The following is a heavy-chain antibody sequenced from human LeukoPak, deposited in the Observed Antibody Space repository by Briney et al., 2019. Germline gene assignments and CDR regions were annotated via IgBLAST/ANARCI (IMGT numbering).Heavy chain of an antibody. Sequence: PGGSLRLSCAASGFTFSNHWMHWVRQAPGKGLMWVSRINRGGSRTDYADSVKGRFTISRDDAKNTLYLQLNSLRAEDTAVYYCARGCGGDCYSPFDFWGQGTLVTVSS. D-gene: IGHD2-21*02. CDR1: GFTFSNHW. CDR3: ARGCGGDCYSPFDF. CDR2: INRGGSRT. J-gene: IGHJ4*02. V-gene: IGHV3-74*01.